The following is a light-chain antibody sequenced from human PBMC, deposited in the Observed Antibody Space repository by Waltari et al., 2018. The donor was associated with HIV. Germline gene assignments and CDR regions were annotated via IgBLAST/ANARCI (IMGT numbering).Light chain of an antibody. Sequence: QSVLTQPPSVSAAPGQRVIISCSGTSSNVGTYYVSWYQQLPGTAPKLLIYDNKKRPSQMPDRFSGSKSDSSATLGSTGLQTGDEADYYCGTWDSRLSAYVFGAGTRVTVL. V-gene: IGLV1-51*01. J-gene: IGLJ1*01. CDR3: GTWDSRLSAYV. CDR2: DNK. CDR1: SSNVGTYY.